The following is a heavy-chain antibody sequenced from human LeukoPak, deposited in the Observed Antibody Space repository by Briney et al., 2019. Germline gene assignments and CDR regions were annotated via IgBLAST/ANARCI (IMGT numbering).Heavy chain of an antibody. V-gene: IGHV3-66*01. CDR2: IYSGGST. CDR1: GFTVSSNY. Sequence: GGSLRLSCAVSGFTVSSNYMSWVRQAPGKGLEWVSVIYSGGSTYYADSVKGRFTISRDNSKNTLYLQMNSLRAEDTAVYYCARAGYYRFDYWGQGTLVTVSS. J-gene: IGHJ4*02. D-gene: IGHD2/OR15-2a*01. CDR3: ARAGYYRFDY.